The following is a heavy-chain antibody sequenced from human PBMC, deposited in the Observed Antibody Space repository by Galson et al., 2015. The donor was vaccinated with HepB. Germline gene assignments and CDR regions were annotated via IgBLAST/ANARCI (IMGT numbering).Heavy chain of an antibody. V-gene: IGHV1-69*13. J-gene: IGHJ6*03. D-gene: IGHD4-11*01. Sequence: SVKVSCKASGGTFSSYAISWVRQAPGQGLEWMGGIIPIFGTANYAQKFQGRVTITADESTSTAYMELSSLRSEDTAVYYCARGRKELSQKTVTTWGGMEHYYYMDVWGKGTTVTVSS. CDR3: ARGRKELSQKTVTTWGGMEHYYYMDV. CDR1: GGTFSSYA. CDR2: IIPIFGTA.